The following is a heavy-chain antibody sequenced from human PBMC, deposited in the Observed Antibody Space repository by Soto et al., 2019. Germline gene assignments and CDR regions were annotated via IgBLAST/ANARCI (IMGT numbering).Heavy chain of an antibody. CDR1: AGSITGDSYY. CDR2: ISYNGRT. D-gene: IGHD2-21*02. Sequence: SETLSLTCNVSAGSITGDSYYWTWIRQPPGKGLGWLGYISYNGRTNYNPSLKSRVTISVDTSRKQFFLRLTSVTAADTAIYYCARDPCGSDCYSGLDYWGQGSLVTVSS. CDR3: ARDPCGSDCYSGLDY. J-gene: IGHJ4*02. V-gene: IGHV4-61*01.